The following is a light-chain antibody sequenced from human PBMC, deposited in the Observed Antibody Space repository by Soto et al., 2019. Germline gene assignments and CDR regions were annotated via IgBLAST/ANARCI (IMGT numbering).Light chain of an antibody. CDR3: SSFTTSSTYG. Sequence: QSALTQPASVSGSPGQSITISCTGTSSDIGAYNYVSWYQQYPGRAPKLMIYEVNNRPSGVSNRFSGSKSGNTASLTISVLQAEDEADYYCSSFTTSSTYGVGAGTKVTVL. V-gene: IGLV2-14*01. CDR2: EVN. J-gene: IGLJ1*01. CDR1: SSDIGAYNY.